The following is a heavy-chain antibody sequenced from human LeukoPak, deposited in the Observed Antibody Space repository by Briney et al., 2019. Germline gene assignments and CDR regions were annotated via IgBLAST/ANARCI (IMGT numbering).Heavy chain of an antibody. CDR2: ISGGGGST. D-gene: IGHD5-18*01. J-gene: IGHJ4*02. Sequence: GGSLRLSCAASGFTFSSYAMSWVRQAPGRGLEWVSAISGGGGSTYYADSVKGRFTISRDNSKNTLYLQMNSLRAEDTAVYYCAKGQGLTAILPTFDYWGQGTLVTVSS. CDR1: GFTFSSYA. CDR3: AKGQGLTAILPTFDY. V-gene: IGHV3-23*01.